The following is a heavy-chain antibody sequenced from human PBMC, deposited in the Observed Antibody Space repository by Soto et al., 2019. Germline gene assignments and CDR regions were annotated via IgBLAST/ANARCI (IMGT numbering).Heavy chain of an antibody. Sequence: QVQLVQSGAEVKKPGASVKVSCKTSGYSFTDYYMHWLRQVPGQGLEWIGIINPRDEDTHYAQRCQDRITMTSDTTKTTLYMDLSILKSEDTAVYYCACDPRGWEFGGNFNFWGWGSLVTVSS. CDR1: GYSFTDYY. D-gene: IGHD3-16*01. V-gene: IGHV1-46*01. J-gene: IGHJ4*02. CDR2: INPRDEDT. CDR3: ACDPRGWEFGGNFNF.